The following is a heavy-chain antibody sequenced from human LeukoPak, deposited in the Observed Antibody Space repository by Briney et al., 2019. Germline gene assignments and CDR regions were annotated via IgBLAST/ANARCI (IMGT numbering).Heavy chain of an antibody. Sequence: PGGSLRLSCTASGFTLSSYWMSWVRQAPGKGLEWVAFIRYDGSNKYYADSVKGRFTISRDNSKNTLYLQMNSLRAEDTAVYYCAKDRGVWGSYRYFDYWGQGTLVTVSS. J-gene: IGHJ4*02. CDR1: GFTLSSYW. D-gene: IGHD3-16*02. CDR2: IRYDGSNK. V-gene: IGHV3-30*02. CDR3: AKDRGVWGSYRYFDY.